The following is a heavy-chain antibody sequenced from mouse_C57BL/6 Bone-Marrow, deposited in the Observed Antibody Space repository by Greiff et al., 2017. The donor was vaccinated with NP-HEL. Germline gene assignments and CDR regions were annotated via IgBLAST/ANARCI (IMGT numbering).Heavy chain of an antibody. J-gene: IGHJ2*01. Sequence: VQLQQPGAELVRPGTSVKLSCKASGYTFTSYWMHWVKQRPGQGLEWIGVIDPSDSYTNYNQKFKGKATLTVDTSSSTAYMQLSSLTSEDSAVYYCARSHWDGFDDWGQGTTLTVSS. CDR1: GYTFTSYW. CDR3: ARSHWDGFDD. CDR2: IDPSDSYT. V-gene: IGHV1-59*01. D-gene: IGHD4-1*01.